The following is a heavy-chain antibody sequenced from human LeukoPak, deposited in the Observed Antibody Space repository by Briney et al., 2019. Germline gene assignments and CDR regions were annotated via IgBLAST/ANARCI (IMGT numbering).Heavy chain of an antibody. V-gene: IGHV4-59*05. J-gene: IGHJ6*02. CDR3: ARLWFGELSDGMDV. D-gene: IGHD3-10*01. CDR2: IYYGGST. Sequence: KPSETLSLTCTVSGGSISSYYWSWLRQPPGKGLEWIGSIYYGGSTYYNPSLKSRVTISVDTSKNQFSLKLSSVTAADTAVYYCARLWFGELSDGMDVWGQGTTVTVSS. CDR1: GGSISSYY.